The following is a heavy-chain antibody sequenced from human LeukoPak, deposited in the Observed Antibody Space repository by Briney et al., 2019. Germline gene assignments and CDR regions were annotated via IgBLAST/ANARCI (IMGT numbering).Heavy chain of an antibody. D-gene: IGHD6-13*01. Sequence: GESLKISCEGSGYFFNSYWIAWVRQMPGKGLEWMGIIYPGDSDTRYSPSFQGQVTISADKSISTAYLQWSSLKASDTAMYYCARRPGYSSSWYWFDPWGQGTLVTVSS. CDR2: IYPGDSDT. V-gene: IGHV5-51*01. CDR1: GYFFNSYW. CDR3: ARRPGYSSSWYWFDP. J-gene: IGHJ5*02.